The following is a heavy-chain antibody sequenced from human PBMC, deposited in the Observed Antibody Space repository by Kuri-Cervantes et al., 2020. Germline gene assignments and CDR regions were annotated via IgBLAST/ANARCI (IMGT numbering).Heavy chain of an antibody. Sequence: GGSLRLSCAASGFTFSSYAMSWVRQAPGKGLEWVSAISGSGGSTYYADSVKGRFTISRDNAKNSLYLQRNSLRAEDTAVYYCARYYYGSGSYFFSPYYYYGMDVWGQGTTVTVSS. CDR3: ARYYYGSGSYFFSPYYYYGMDV. CDR2: ISGSGGST. J-gene: IGHJ6*02. CDR1: GFTFSSYA. V-gene: IGHV3-23*01. D-gene: IGHD3-10*01.